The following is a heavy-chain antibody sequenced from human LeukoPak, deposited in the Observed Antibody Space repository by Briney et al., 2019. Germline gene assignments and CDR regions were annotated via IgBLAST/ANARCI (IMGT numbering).Heavy chain of an antibody. J-gene: IGHJ4*02. CDR3: ARDESGSYSLDY. V-gene: IGHV4-59*01. CDR1: GGSISSYY. D-gene: IGHD1-26*01. Sequence: SETLSLTCTVSGGSISSYYWSWIRQPPGTGLELIGYIYYSGSNNYNPSLKRRVTISVDTSKNQFSLKLSSVTAADTAVYYCARDESGSYSLDYWGQGTLVTVSS. CDR2: IYYSGSN.